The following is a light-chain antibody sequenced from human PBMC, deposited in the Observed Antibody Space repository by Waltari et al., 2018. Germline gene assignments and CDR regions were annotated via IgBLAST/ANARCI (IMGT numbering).Light chain of an antibody. CDR2: DAS. V-gene: IGKV3-11*01. CDR3: QQYGYSRST. Sequence: EVVLTQSPATLSLSPGERATLSCRASQSVSSFLAWYQQKPGQAPRLLIYDASNRATGIPARFSGSGSGTDFTLTISRLEPEDFAVYYCQQYGYSRSTFGGGTKVEIK. CDR1: QSVSSF. J-gene: IGKJ4*01.